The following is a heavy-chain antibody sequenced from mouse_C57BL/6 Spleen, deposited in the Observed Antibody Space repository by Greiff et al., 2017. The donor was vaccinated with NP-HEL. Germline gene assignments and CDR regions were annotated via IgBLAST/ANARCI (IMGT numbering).Heavy chain of an antibody. J-gene: IGHJ4*01. CDR1: GYTFTDYN. D-gene: IGHD2-5*01. Sequence: VHVKQSGPELVKPGASVKIPCKASGYTFTDYNMDWVKQSHGKSLEWIGDINPNNGGTIYNQKFKGKATLTVDKSSSTAYMELRSLTSEDTAVYYCARRYSNYVGSAMDYWGQGTSVTVSS. CDR2: INPNNGGT. V-gene: IGHV1-18*01. CDR3: ARRYSNYVGSAMDY.